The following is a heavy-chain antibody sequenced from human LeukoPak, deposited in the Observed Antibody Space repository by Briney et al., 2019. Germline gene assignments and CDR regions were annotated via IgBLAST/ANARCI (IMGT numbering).Heavy chain of an antibody. CDR1: GGSISSHY. J-gene: IGHJ3*02. Sequence: SETLSLTCTASGGSISSHYWSWIRQPPGKGLEWIGYIYYSGSTNYNPSLKSRVTISVDTSKNQFSLKLSSVTAADTAVYYCARDRGRKQLGDAFDIWGQGTMVTVSS. CDR2: IYYSGST. V-gene: IGHV4-59*11. CDR3: ARDRGRKQLGDAFDI. D-gene: IGHD6-6*01.